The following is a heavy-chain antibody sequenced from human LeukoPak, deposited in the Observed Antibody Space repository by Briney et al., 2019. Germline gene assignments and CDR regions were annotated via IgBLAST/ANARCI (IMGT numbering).Heavy chain of an antibody. Sequence: GGSLRLSCAASGFTFSSYGMHWVRQAPGKGLEWVAVTSYDGSNKYYADSVKGRFTISRDNSKNTLYLQMNSLRAEDTAVYYCAKDLGFSAGVDWGQGTLVTVSS. D-gene: IGHD3-10*01. CDR2: TSYDGSNK. V-gene: IGHV3-30*18. J-gene: IGHJ4*02. CDR3: AKDLGFSAGVD. CDR1: GFTFSSYG.